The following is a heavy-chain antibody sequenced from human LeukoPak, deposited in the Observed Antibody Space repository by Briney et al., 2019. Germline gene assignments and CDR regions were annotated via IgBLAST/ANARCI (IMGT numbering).Heavy chain of an antibody. CDR1: GYTFTGYY. Sequence: ASVKVSCKASGYTFTGYYMHWVRQAPGQGLEWMGWINPNSGGTNYAQKFQGRVTMTRDTSISTAYMELSRLRSDDTAVYYCARDPVEGIAAAGGLDPWGQGTPVTVSS. CDR2: INPNSGGT. V-gene: IGHV1-2*02. D-gene: IGHD6-13*01. CDR3: ARDPVEGIAAAGGLDP. J-gene: IGHJ5*02.